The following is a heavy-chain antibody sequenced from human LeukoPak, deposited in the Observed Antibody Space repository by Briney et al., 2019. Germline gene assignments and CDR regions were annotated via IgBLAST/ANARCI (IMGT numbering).Heavy chain of an antibody. CDR2: IDISGGPT. V-gene: IGHV3-23*01. D-gene: IGHD1-26*01. CDR1: GFAFSTFG. Sequence: GGSLRLSCAASGFAFSTFGMSWVLQAPRKGPEWVSTIDISGGPTYYADSVKGRFTISRDNSKNSLYLQMNSLRAEDTAVYYCAKIVGNYGFDFWGQGTLVTVSS. J-gene: IGHJ4*02. CDR3: AKIVGNYGFDF.